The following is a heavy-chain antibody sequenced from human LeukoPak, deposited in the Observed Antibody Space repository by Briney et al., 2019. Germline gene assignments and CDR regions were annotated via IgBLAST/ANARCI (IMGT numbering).Heavy chain of an antibody. V-gene: IGHV4-30-2*01. CDR3: ARHVGYAGGRGDY. CDR1: GGSISSGGYY. CDR2: IYHSGST. D-gene: IGHD3-16*01. J-gene: IGHJ4*02. Sequence: SQTLSLTCTVSGGSISSGGYYWSWIRQPPGKGLEWIGYIYHSGSTYYNPSLKSRVTISVDRSKNQFSLKLSSVTAADTAVYYCARHVGYAGGRGDYWGQGTLVTVSS.